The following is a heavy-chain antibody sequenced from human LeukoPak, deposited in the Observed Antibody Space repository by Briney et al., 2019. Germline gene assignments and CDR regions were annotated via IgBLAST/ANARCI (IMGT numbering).Heavy chain of an antibody. CDR3: ARDYADYVGYFFFDY. CDR1: GFXFNNYA. J-gene: IGHJ4*02. Sequence: PGGSLRLSCAASGFXFNNYAMNWVRQAPGKGLEWVSSISGGGETTYYADSAKGRFTISRDNSQNTLYLQMNSLRAEDTAVYYCARDYADYVGYFFFDYWGQGTLVTVSS. CDR2: ISGGGETT. V-gene: IGHV3-23*01. D-gene: IGHD4-17*01.